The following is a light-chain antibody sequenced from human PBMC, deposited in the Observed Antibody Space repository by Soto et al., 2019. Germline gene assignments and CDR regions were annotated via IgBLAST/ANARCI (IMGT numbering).Light chain of an antibody. J-gene: IGKJ5*01. V-gene: IGKV3-15*01. Sequence: EFVLTQSPGTLSLSPGERATLSFRASQNVYTNLAWYQQKPGQAPRLLIYGASTRATGIPARFSGSGSGTEFTLTISSLQSEDFAVYYCQQYNNWPPITFGQGTRLEIK. CDR2: GAS. CDR3: QQYNNWPPIT. CDR1: QNVYTN.